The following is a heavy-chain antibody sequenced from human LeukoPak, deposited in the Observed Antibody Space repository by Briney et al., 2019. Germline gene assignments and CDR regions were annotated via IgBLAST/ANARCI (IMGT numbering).Heavy chain of an antibody. Sequence: GASVKVSCKASGYTFTSYGMNWVRQAPGQGLEWMGWIITDTGNPTYAQGFTGRFVFSVDTSVNTAYLQISSLKAADTAVYYCAREVLRHDYWGQGTLVTVSS. D-gene: IGHD3-10*01. CDR2: IITDTGNP. CDR3: AREVLRHDY. CDR1: GYTFTSYG. V-gene: IGHV7-4-1*02. J-gene: IGHJ4*02.